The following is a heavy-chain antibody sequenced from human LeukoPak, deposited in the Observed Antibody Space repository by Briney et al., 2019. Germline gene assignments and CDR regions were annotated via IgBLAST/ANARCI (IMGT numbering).Heavy chain of an antibody. J-gene: IGHJ4*02. CDR1: LDSTSNF. D-gene: IGHD1-14*01. Sequence: NPSETLSLTCTVSLDSTSNFWSWVRQPPGKGLEWIGEIHRSGSPNYNPSLQSRVTISIDRSRNQIVLELSSVTAADTAVYYCAREILGGFNPGAYWGQGTLVTVSS. CDR2: IHRSGSP. V-gene: IGHV4-4*02. CDR3: AREILGGFNPGAY.